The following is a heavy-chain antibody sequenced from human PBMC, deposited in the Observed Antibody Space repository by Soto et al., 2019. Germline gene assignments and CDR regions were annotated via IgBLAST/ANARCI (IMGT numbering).Heavy chain of an antibody. V-gene: IGHV4-4*01. J-gene: IGHJ5*02. CDR1: GGSINSSNW. D-gene: IGHD3-3*01. CDR3: ARKGWRFGVVPRVGRAP. CDR2: IYPSGTN. Sequence: SETLSLTCAVSGGSINSSNWWCWVRQTPGQRLEWMGVIYPSGTNNNHPSLKTRVTSSLNKSTKQSSLSLTSATAADTAVYCFARKGWRFGVVPRVGRAPWGQGSLVTSPQ.